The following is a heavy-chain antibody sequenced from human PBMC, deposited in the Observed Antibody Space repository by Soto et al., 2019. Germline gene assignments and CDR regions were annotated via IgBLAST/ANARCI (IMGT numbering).Heavy chain of an antibody. J-gene: IGHJ4*02. CDR2: ISGSGGIT. CDR1: GFTFISYA. V-gene: IGHV3-23*01. CDR3: AKDFYDILTGYYPYFDY. Sequence: GGSLRLSCAASGFTFISYAMSWVRQAPWKGLEWVSGISGSGGITYYADSVKGRFTISRDNSKNTLYLQMNSLRAEDTAVYYCAKDFYDILTGYYPYFDYWGQGTLVTVS. D-gene: IGHD3-9*01.